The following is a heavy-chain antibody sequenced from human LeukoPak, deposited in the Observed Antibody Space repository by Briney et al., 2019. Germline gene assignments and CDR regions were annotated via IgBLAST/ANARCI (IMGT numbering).Heavy chain of an antibody. D-gene: IGHD6-6*01. CDR2: ISAYNGNT. J-gene: IGHJ4*02. V-gene: IGHV1-18*01. CDR3: ARDLSSSVNY. Sequence: ASVKVSCKASGYTFTSYGISWVRQAPGQGLEWMGWISAYNGNTNYAQKFQGRVTITADESTSTAYMELSSLRSEDTAVYYCARDLSSSVNYWGQGTLVTVSS. CDR1: GYTFTSYG.